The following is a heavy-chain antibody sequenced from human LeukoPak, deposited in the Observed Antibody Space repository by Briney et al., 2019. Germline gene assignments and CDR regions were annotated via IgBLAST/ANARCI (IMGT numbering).Heavy chain of an antibody. V-gene: IGHV3-64D*06. Sequence: GGSLRLSCAASGFTFSSYWMHWVRQAPGKGLEYVSAISSNGGSTYYADSVKGRFTISRDNSKNTLYLQMSSLRAEDTAVYYCVKGVYYYDSSGYPFDYWGQGTLVTVSS. CDR1: GFTFSSYW. CDR2: ISSNGGST. J-gene: IGHJ4*02. D-gene: IGHD3-22*01. CDR3: VKGVYYYDSSGYPFDY.